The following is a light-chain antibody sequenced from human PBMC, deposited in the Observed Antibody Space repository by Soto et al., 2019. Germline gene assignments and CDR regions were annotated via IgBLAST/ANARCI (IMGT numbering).Light chain of an antibody. J-gene: IGKJ1*01. Sequence: DVQMTQSPSSVSASVGERVTITCRASQGISSWLAWYQQKPGKAPNLLIYAASSLPSGVPSRFSGSGSGTDFTLTISSLQPEDFASYYCLQTYTFPRTFGQGTKVEIK. V-gene: IGKV1-12*01. CDR3: LQTYTFPRT. CDR2: AAS. CDR1: QGISSW.